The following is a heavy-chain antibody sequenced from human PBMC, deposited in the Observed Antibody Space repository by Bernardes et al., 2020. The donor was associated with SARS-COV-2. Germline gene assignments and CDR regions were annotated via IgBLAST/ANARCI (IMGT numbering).Heavy chain of an antibody. CDR2: ISSNSSYI. CDR1: GFTFSSYS. J-gene: IGHJ6*02. Sequence: GGSLRLSCAASGFTFSSYSMNWVRQAPGKGLEWVSSISSNSSYIYYADSVKGRFTISRDNAKNSLYLQMNSLRAEDTAVYYCARGGPVVVVAGSYYYYGMDVWGQGTTVTVSS. CDR3: ARGGPVVVVAGSYYYYGMDV. V-gene: IGHV3-21*01. D-gene: IGHD2-15*01.